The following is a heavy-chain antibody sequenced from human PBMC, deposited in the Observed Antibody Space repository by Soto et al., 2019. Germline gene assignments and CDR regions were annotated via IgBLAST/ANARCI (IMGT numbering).Heavy chain of an antibody. CDR3: ARDRFSLGYCSSTSCYGAFDI. V-gene: IGHV1-69*13. CDR1: GYTLTELS. Sequence: PSVKVSCKVSGYTLTELSMHWVRQAPGQGLEWMGGIIPIFGTANYAQKFQGRVTITADESTSTAYMELSSLRSEDTAVYYCARDRFSLGYCSSTSCYGAFDIWGQGTMVTVSS. D-gene: IGHD2-2*01. CDR2: IIPIFGTA. J-gene: IGHJ3*02.